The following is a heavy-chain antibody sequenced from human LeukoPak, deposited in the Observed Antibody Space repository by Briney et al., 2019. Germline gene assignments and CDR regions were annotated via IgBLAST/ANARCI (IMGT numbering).Heavy chain of an antibody. J-gene: IGHJ4*02. CDR3: ARSYGYSSGWYGAYYFDY. D-gene: IGHD6-19*01. CDR1: DYSISSGFY. CDR2: IYHTGST. Sequence: SETLSLTCAVSDYSISSGFYWGWVRQSPGKGLEWIGNIYHTGSTYYHPSLKSRVTISVDTSKNQFSLKLSSVTAADTAVYYCARSYGYSSGWYGAYYFDYWGQGTLVTVSS. V-gene: IGHV4-38-2*01.